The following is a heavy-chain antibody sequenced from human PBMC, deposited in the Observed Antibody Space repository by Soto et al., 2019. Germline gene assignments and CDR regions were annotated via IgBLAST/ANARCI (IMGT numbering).Heavy chain of an antibody. V-gene: IGHV1-8*02. D-gene: IGHD6-19*01. CDR2: MNPNSGNT. CDR1: GYTFTSYD. J-gene: IGHJ4*02. CDR3: ARFRRVAVAGGAECYFDY. Sequence: ASVKVSCKASGYTFTSYDINWVRQATGQGLEWMGWMNPNSGNTGYAQKFQGRVTMTRNTSISTAYMELSSLRSEDTAVYYCARFRRVAVAGGAECYFDYWGQGTLVTVSS.